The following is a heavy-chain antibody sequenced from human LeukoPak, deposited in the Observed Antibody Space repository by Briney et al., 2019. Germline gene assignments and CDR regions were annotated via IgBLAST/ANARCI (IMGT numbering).Heavy chain of an antibody. V-gene: IGHV4-39*01. J-gene: IGHJ4*02. D-gene: IGHD2-8*01. CDR2: IYYSGST. Sequence: SETLSLTCTVSGGSISSSSYYWGWIRQPPGKGLEWIGSIYYSGSTYYNPSLKSRVTISVDTSKNQFSLKLSSVTAADTAVYYCARHFSYCTNGVCLIFDYWGQGTLVTVSS. CDR1: GGSISSSSYY. CDR3: ARHFSYCTNGVCLIFDY.